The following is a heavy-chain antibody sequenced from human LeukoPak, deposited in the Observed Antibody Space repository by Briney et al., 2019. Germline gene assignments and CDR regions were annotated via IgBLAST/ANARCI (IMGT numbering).Heavy chain of an antibody. CDR1: GGSISSSSYY. V-gene: IGHV4-39*07. Sequence: SETLSLTCTVSGGSISSSSYYWGWIRQPPGKGLEWIGSIYYSGSTYYNPSLKSRVTISVDTSKNQFSLKLSSVTAADTAVYYCARESYGDYGDWFDPWGQGTLVTVSS. D-gene: IGHD4-17*01. J-gene: IGHJ5*02. CDR2: IYYSGST. CDR3: ARESYGDYGDWFDP.